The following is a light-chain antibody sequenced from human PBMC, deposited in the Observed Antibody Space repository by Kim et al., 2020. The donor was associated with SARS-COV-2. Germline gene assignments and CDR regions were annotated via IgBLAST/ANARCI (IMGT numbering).Light chain of an antibody. Sequence: PASISCRSGQSLVHSNGNTYLTWFQQRPGQSPRRLIYEVSKRDSGVPDRFSGSGSGTDFTLKISGVEAEDVGVYYCMEGALWPKTFGQGTKVDIK. V-gene: IGKV2-30*02. CDR1: QSLVHSNGNTY. CDR3: MEGALWPKT. CDR2: EVS. J-gene: IGKJ1*01.